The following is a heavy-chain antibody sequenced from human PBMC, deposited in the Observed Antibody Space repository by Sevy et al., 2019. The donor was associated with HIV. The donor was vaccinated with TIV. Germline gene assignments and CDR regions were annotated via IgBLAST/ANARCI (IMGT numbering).Heavy chain of an antibody. CDR3: AKVVGDYGYYYYYYGMDV. D-gene: IGHD4-17*01. J-gene: IGHJ6*02. V-gene: IGHV3-30*18. CDR2: ISYDGSNN. CDR1: GFTFSSYG. Sequence: GGSLRLSCAASGFTFSSYGMHWVRQAPGKGLEWVAVISYDGSNNYYADSVKGRFTISRDNSKNTLYLQMNSLRAEDTAVYYCAKVVGDYGYYYYYYGMDVWGQGTTVTVSS.